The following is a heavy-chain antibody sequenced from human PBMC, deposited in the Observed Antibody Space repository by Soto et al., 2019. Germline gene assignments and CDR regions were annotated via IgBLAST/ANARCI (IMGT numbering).Heavy chain of an antibody. CDR2: IWYDGSNK. V-gene: IGHV3-33*01. CDR1: GFTFSSYG. CDR3: ARQQLERPDYYYYMDV. D-gene: IGHD1-1*01. Sequence: PGGSLRLSCAASGFTFSSYGMHWVRQAPGKGLEWVAVIWYDGSNKYYADSVKGRFTISRDNSKNTLYLQMNSLRAEDTAVYYCARQQLERPDYYYYMDVWGKGTTVTVSS. J-gene: IGHJ6*03.